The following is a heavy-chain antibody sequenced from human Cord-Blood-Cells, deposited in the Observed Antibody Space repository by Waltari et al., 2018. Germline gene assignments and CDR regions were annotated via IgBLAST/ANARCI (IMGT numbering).Heavy chain of an antibody. J-gene: IGHJ6*02. CDR3: ARAFAGRNSNYYYYGMDV. Sequence: QVQLVQSGAEVKKPGSSVKVSCKASGGTFSSYAISWVRQAPGQGLEWMGGIIPIFGTAKYAQKFPGRVTITADESTSTAYMELSSLRSEDTAVYYCARAFAGRNSNYYYYGMDVWGQGTTVTVSS. D-gene: IGHD4-4*01. V-gene: IGHV1-69*12. CDR1: GGTFSSYA. CDR2: IIPIFGTA.